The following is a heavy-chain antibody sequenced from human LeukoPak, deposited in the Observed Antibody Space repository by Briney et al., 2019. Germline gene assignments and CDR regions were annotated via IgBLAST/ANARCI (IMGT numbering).Heavy chain of an antibody. J-gene: IGHJ6*03. CDR3: ARTVFSPLYYYYYMDV. CDR2: ISAYKGNT. Sequence: ASVKVSCKASGYTFTSYGISWVRQAPGQGLEWMGWISAYKGNTNYAQKLQGRVTMTTDTSTSTAYMELRSLRSDDTAVYYCARTVFSPLYYYYYMDVWGKGTTVTVSS. D-gene: IGHD2-21*01. V-gene: IGHV1-18*01. CDR1: GYTFTSYG.